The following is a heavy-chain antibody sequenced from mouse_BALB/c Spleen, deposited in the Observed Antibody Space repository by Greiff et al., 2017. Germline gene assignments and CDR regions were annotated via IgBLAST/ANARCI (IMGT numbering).Heavy chain of an antibody. CDR2: IYPGGGYT. Sequence: VQLQQSGAELVRPGTSVKISCKASGYTFTNYWLGWVKQRPGHGLEWIGDIYPGGGYTNYNEKFKGKATLTADTSSSTAYMQLSSLTSEDSAVYFCARSGGNYVWYFDVWGAGTTVTVSS. CDR1: GYTFTNYW. J-gene: IGHJ1*01. V-gene: IGHV1-63*02. CDR3: ARSGGNYVWYFDV. D-gene: IGHD2-1*01.